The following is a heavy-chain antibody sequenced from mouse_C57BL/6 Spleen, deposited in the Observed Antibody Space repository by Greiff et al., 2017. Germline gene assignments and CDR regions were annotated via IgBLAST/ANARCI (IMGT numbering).Heavy chain of an antibody. CDR3: AKNYGSSYGYWYFDV. CDR2: IWRGGST. D-gene: IGHD1-1*01. CDR1: GFSLTSYG. J-gene: IGHJ1*03. Sequence: VKVVESGPGLVQPSQSLSITCTVSGFSLTSYGVHWVRQSPGKGLEWLGVIWRGGSTDYNAAFMSRLSITKDNSKSQVFFKMNSLQADDTAIYYCAKNYGSSYGYWYFDVWGTGTTVTVSS. V-gene: IGHV2-5*01.